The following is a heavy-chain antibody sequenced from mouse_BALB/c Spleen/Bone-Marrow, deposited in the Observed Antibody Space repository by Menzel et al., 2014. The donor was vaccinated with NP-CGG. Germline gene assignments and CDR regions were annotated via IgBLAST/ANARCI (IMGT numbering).Heavy chain of an antibody. CDR3: AYGNFHY. J-gene: IGHJ2*01. CDR1: GYSFTGHT. CDR2: INPYNGGT. D-gene: IGHD2-1*01. V-gene: IGHV1-26*01. Sequence: VQLQQPGPELVKPGASMKISCKTSGYSFTGHTMNWAKQSHGKNLEWVGLINPYNGGTSYNQKFKGKATLTVDKSSSTAYMELRSLTSDDSAVYFCAYGNFHYCGQGTTLPVSS.